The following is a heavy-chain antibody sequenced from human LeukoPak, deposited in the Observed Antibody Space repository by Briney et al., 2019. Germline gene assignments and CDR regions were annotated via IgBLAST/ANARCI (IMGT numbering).Heavy chain of an antibody. CDR2: ISPYNGNR. V-gene: IGHV1-18*01. Sequence: ASVKVSCKASGYTFTNFGISWVRQAPGQGLEWMGWISPYNGNRNYAQKFQGRVTMTTDTSTSTVYMELRSLRSDDTAVYYCARVTGDSVASGYGPHYMDVWGKGTTVTISS. CDR1: GYTFTNFG. D-gene: IGHD3-10*01. J-gene: IGHJ6*03. CDR3: ARVTGDSVASGYGPHYMDV.